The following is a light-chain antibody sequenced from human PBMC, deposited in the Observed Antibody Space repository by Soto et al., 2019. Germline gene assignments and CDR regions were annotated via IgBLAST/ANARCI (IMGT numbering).Light chain of an antibody. CDR1: QSVSSSY. J-gene: IGKJ1*01. CDR2: GAS. V-gene: IGKV3-20*01. CDR3: QQYGSSLCT. Sequence: EIVLTQSPGTLSLSPGERATRSCRARQSVSSSYLAWYQQKPGQAPRLLIYGASSRATGIPDRFSGSGSGTDFTLTISRLEPEDFAVYYCQQYGSSLCTFGQGTEVEIK.